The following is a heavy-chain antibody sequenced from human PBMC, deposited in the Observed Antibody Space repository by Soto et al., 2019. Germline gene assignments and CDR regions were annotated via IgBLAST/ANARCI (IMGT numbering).Heavy chain of an antibody. J-gene: IGHJ4*02. D-gene: IGHD1-1*01. CDR1: GYTFTSYA. CDR2: INAGNGKT. CDR3: ARGRWTQTTADYYLDY. V-gene: IGHV1-3*01. Sequence: SVKVSSKASGYTFTSYAMHWVRQAPGQRPEWMGWINAGNGKTKYSEKFQGRVTITRDTSASTAYMELSSLRSEDTAVYNCARGRWTQTTADYYLDYWGQGTLVTVSS.